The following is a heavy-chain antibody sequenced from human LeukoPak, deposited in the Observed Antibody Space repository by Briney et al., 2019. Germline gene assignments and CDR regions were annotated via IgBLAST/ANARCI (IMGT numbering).Heavy chain of an antibody. V-gene: IGHV1-69*04. CDR1: GGTFSSYT. J-gene: IGHJ4*02. Sequence: SVKVSCKASGGTFSSYTISWVRQAPGQGLEWMGRIIPILGIANYAQKFQGRVTITADKSTSTDYMELSSLRSEDTAVYYCARDRDSSGDYWGQGTLVTVSS. D-gene: IGHD6-25*01. CDR3: ARDRDSSGDY. CDR2: IIPILGIA.